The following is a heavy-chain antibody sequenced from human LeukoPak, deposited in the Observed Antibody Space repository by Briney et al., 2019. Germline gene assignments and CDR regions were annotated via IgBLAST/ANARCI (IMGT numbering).Heavy chain of an antibody. V-gene: IGHV4-59*08. Sequence: SETLSLTCTVSGGSMSGYYWSRIRQPPGEGLEWIGHIYYSGSANYNPSLKSRVTISVDTSKNQFSLKLSSVTAADTAVYYCARQDELGGYSYGFGGDEYNWFDPWGQGTLVTVSS. D-gene: IGHD5-18*01. CDR1: GGSMSGYY. CDR2: IYYSGSA. CDR3: ARQDELGGYSYGFGGDEYNWFDP. J-gene: IGHJ5*02.